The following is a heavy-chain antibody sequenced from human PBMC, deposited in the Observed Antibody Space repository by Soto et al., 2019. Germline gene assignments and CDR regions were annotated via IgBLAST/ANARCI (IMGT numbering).Heavy chain of an antibody. Sequence: SVKVSCKASGYTFTGYYIHWVRQAPGQGLEWMGWINPNRGLANYAQKFQGRVTITADKSTGTAYMELSSLRSEDTAVYYCARGYSSSWKDYWGQGTLVTVSS. V-gene: IGHV1-69*10. D-gene: IGHD6-13*01. J-gene: IGHJ4*02. CDR3: ARGYSSSWKDY. CDR1: GYTFTGYY. CDR2: INPNRGLA.